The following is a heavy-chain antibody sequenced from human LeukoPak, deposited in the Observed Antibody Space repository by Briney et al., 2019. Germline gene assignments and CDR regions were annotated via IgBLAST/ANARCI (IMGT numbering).Heavy chain of an antibody. J-gene: IGHJ6*03. CDR3: ARNSLIAENYGYYYFSYMDV. CDR2: ISSTGTYL. CDR1: GGSFSGYY. D-gene: IGHD2-21*01. V-gene: IGHV3-21*06. Sequence: KPSETLSLTCAVYGGSFSGYYWSWIRQPPGKGLEWVSSISSTGTYLYYADSVKGRFTISRDKNSLYLRMNSLRVEDTAVYYCARNSLIAENYGYYYFSYMDVWGKGTTVTVSS.